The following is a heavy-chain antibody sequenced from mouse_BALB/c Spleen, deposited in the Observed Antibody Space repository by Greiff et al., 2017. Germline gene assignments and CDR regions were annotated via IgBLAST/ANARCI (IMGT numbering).Heavy chain of an antibody. CDR2: IWAGGST. Sequence: QVQLKESGPGLVAPSQSLSITCTVSGFSLTSYGVHWVRQPPGKGLEWLGVIWAGGSTNYNSALMSRLSISKDNSKSQVFLKMNSLQTDDTAMYYCARDGHGNYKGFDYWGQGTTLTVSS. CDR3: ARDGHGNYKGFDY. J-gene: IGHJ2*01. D-gene: IGHD2-1*01. V-gene: IGHV2-9*02. CDR1: GFSLTSYG.